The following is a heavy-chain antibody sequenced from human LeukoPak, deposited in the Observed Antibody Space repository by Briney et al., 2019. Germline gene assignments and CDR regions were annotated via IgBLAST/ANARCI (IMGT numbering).Heavy chain of an antibody. Sequence: ASVKVSCKASGYTFTRYYIHYVRQAPGQGLEWMGRIDPYSGVTNYAQKFQGRVTIATDTSISTAYMELSRLRSDDTAVFYCARSKKFCRGGSCDFGYWGQGSLLTVSS. CDR2: IDPYSGVT. V-gene: IGHV1-2*06. J-gene: IGHJ4*02. CDR3: ARSKKFCRGGSCDFGY. CDR1: GYTFTRYY. D-gene: IGHD2-15*01.